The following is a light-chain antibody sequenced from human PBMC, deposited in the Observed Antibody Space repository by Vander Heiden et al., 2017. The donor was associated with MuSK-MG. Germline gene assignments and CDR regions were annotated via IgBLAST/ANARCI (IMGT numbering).Light chain of an antibody. V-gene: IGKV1-NL1*01. J-gene: IGKJ3*01. CDR1: QGISNS. CDR3: QHDYSTPL. CDR2: GAS. Sequence: DIQMTQSPSSLSASVGDRVTITCRASQGISNSLDWYQQKPGKAPKLLLYGASTWESGVPYRFSGSGSGTDYTLTSISRQPEDFATYYWQHDYSTPLFGHGTKVDIK.